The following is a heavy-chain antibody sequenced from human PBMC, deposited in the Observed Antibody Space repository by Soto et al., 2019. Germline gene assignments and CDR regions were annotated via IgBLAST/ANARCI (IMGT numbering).Heavy chain of an antibody. D-gene: IGHD2-21*02. CDR1: GYTFTSYD. CDR3: ARGFSALAYCGGDCYSAGIPLIDP. V-gene: IGHV1-8*01. CDR2: MNPNSGNT. Sequence: ASVKVSCKASGYTFTSYDINWVRQATGQGLEWMGWMNPNSGNTGYAQKFQGRVTMTRNTSISTAYMELSSLRSEDTAVYYCARGFSALAYCGGDCYSAGIPLIDPWGQGTLGTVSA. J-gene: IGHJ5*02.